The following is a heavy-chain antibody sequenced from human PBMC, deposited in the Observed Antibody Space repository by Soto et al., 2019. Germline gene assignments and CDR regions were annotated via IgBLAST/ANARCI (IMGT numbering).Heavy chain of an antibody. J-gene: IGHJ4*02. Sequence: QLQLQESGPGLVKPSETLSLTCTVSGGSINTHLYYWGWVRQSPGKGLEWVATIYYDGTTFYGPSVKSRVSTSVDTSKNQFSLNLNSVTATDTAAYYCARRRQGYFDYWGQGTLVTVSS. CDR2: IYYDGTT. CDR1: GGSINTHLYY. CDR3: ARRRQGYFDY. V-gene: IGHV4-39*01.